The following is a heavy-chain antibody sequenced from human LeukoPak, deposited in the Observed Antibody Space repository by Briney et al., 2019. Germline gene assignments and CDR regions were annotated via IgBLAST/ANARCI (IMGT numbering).Heavy chain of an antibody. D-gene: IGHD2-8*01. CDR2: IGAYSGDT. V-gene: IGHV1-18*01. J-gene: IGHJ4*02. Sequence: ASVKVSCKASGYTFTSYGISWVRQAPGQGLEWMGWIGAYSGDTNYAQKLQGRVTMTTDTSTSTAYMELRSLRSDDTAVYYCASGGRYAAYFDYWGQGTLVTVSS. CDR1: GYTFTSYG. CDR3: ASGGRYAAYFDY.